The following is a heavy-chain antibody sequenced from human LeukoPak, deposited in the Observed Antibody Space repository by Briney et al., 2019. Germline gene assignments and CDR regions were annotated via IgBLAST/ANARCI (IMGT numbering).Heavy chain of an antibody. D-gene: IGHD3-22*01. Sequence: NPGGSLRLSCAASGFTFSTYTMNWVRQAPGKGLEWVSSINGGSSYIYYADSVKGRFTISRDNAKNSLYLQMNSLRAEDTAVYYCAREGTYYYDTSENSWGQGTLVTVSS. V-gene: IGHV3-21*01. CDR2: INGGSSYI. CDR3: AREGTYYYDTSENS. J-gene: IGHJ4*02. CDR1: GFTFSTYT.